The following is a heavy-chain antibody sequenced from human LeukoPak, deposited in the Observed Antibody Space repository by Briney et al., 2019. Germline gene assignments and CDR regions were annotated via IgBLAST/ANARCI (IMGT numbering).Heavy chain of an antibody. J-gene: IGHJ4*02. V-gene: IGHV4-61*01. Sequence: SETLSLTCTVSGGSVNSGSYYWDWIRQPPGKGLEWIGYIYYSGSTNYNPSLKSRVTISVDTSKNQFSLKLSSVTAADTAVYYCARAAYSGSYHSDYWGRGTLVTVSS. CDR3: ARAAYSGSYHSDY. D-gene: IGHD1-26*01. CDR1: GGSVNSGSYY. CDR2: IYYSGST.